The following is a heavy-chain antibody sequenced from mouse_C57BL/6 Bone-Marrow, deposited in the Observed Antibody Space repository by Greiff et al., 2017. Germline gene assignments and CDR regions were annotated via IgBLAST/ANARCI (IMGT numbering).Heavy chain of an antibody. CDR2: IHPNSGST. J-gene: IGHJ2*01. CDR1: GYTFTSYW. Sequence: QVQLQQPGAELVKPGASVKLSCKASGYTFTSYWLHWVKQRPGQGLEWIGMIHPNSGSTNYNEKFKRKATLTVDKSSSTAYMQLSSLTSKYSAVYYCAKEGDGDYWGQGTTRTVYS. CDR3: AKEGDGDY. V-gene: IGHV1-64*01. D-gene: IGHD3-3*01.